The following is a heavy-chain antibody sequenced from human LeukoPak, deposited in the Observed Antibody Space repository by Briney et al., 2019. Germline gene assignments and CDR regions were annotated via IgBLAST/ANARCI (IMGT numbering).Heavy chain of an antibody. V-gene: IGHV4-39*07. D-gene: IGHD6-13*01. CDR1: GGSISSSSYY. CDR2: IYYSGST. CDR3: ARVGQQLDYYYMDV. Sequence: SETLSLTCTVSGGSISSSSYYWGWIRQPPGKGLEWIGSIYYSGSTYYNPSLKSRVTITVDTSKNQFSLKLSSVTAADTAVYYCARVGQQLDYYYMDVWGKGTTVTVSS. J-gene: IGHJ6*03.